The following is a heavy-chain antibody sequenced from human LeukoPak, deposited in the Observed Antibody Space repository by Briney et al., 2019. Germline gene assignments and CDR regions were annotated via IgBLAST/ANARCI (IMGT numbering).Heavy chain of an antibody. J-gene: IGHJ4*02. CDR1: GFTFSDYY. D-gene: IGHD3-22*01. V-gene: IGHV3-11*01. CDR3: ARDRKFHDYYDSSGYSDY. CDR2: ISSSGSTI. Sequence: GGSLRLSCAASGFTFSDYYMSWIRQAPGKGLEWVSYISSSGSTIYYADSVKGRFTISRDNAKNSLYLQMNSLRAEDTAVYYCARDRKFHDYYDSSGYSDYWGQGTLVTVSS.